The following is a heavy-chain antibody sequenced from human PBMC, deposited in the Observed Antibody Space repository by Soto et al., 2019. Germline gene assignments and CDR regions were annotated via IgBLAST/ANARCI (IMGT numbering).Heavy chain of an antibody. CDR3: ARGLLGYYGLDV. V-gene: IGHV3-11*01. CDR1: GFTFIEHY. J-gene: IGHJ6*02. CDR2: ISSSGSSI. Sequence: GGSLRLSCAASGFTFIEHYMNWIRQAPGKGLEWVSYISSSGSSIYYADSVKGRFTISRDNAKKSLYLQMNSLRAEDTAVYYCARGLLGYYGLDVWGQGTTVTVSS.